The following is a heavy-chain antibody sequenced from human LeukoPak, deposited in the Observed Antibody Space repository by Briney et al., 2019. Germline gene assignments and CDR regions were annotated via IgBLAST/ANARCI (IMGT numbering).Heavy chain of an antibody. CDR2: ISSSSSTI. CDR1: GFTFRSYC. J-gene: IGHJ5*01. CDR3: ARDLFFGSKWYEGWFDS. D-gene: IGHD2-21*01. V-gene: IGHV3-48*04. Sequence: PGGSLRLSCAASGFTFRSYCMNWVRQAPGKGLEWGSYISSSSSTIYYADSVKGRFTILRDNAKNSLYLQMNSLRAEDTAVYYCARDLFFGSKWYEGWFDSWGRGTLVTVSS.